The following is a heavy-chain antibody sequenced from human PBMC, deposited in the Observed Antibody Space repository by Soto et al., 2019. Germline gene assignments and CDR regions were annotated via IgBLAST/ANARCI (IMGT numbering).Heavy chain of an antibody. V-gene: IGHV1-69*13. Sequence: SVKVSCKTSGVTFSRHAINWVRQAPGQGLEWMGGIIPMFGTTNYAQKFKGRVTISADESTSTAYIELSSLNSEDTAVYYCACNWGNSLRNWLAPWGQGTLVTVSS. CDR3: ACNWGNSLRNWLAP. J-gene: IGHJ5*02. CDR2: IIPMFGTT. CDR1: GVTFSRHA. D-gene: IGHD7-27*01.